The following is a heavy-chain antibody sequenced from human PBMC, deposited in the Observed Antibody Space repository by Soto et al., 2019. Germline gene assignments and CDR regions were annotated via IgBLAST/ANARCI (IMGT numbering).Heavy chain of an antibody. J-gene: IGHJ3*02. CDR2: LIPIFGTA. V-gene: IGHV1-69*01. D-gene: IGHD3-22*01. Sequence: QVQLVQSGAEVKKPGSSVKVSCKASGGTFSSYAISWVRQAPGQGLEWMGGLIPIFGTANYAQKFQGRVTITPDESTITAYMELSSLRSEDTAVYYCARELGDYYESSGWNAFDIWGQGTMVTVSS. CDR3: ARELGDYYESSGWNAFDI. CDR1: GGTFSSYA.